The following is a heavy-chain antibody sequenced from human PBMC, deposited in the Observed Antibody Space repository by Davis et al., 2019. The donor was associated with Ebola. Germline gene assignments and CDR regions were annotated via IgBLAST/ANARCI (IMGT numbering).Heavy chain of an antibody. CDR2: ISAYNGNT. V-gene: IGHV1-18*01. Sequence: AASVKVSCKASGYIFSTYGVSWARQAPGQGLEWMGWISAYNGNTNYAQKLQGRVTMTTDTSTSTAYMELRSLRSDDTAVYYCARITGGLRFLEWYYGMDVWGQGTTVTVSS. CDR1: GYIFSTYG. CDR3: ARITGGLRFLEWYYGMDV. D-gene: IGHD3-3*01. J-gene: IGHJ6*02.